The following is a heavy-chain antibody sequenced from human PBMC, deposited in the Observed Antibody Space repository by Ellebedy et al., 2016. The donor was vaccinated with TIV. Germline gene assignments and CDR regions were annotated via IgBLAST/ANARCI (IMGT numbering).Heavy chain of an antibody. V-gene: IGHV3-7*01. CDR1: GFTFSTHW. J-gene: IGHJ4*02. CDR3: ARGYGEGVY. CDR2: INQDGSEK. Sequence: GGSLRLXXAASGFTFSTHWMTWLRQAPGEGLEWVANINQDGSEKYYVDSVKGRFTISRDSAKNSLYLQMNSPRAEDTAVYFCARGYGEGVYWGQGTLVTVSS. D-gene: IGHD4-17*01.